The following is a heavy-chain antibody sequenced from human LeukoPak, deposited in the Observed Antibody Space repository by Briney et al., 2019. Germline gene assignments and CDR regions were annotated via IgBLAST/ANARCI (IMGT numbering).Heavy chain of an antibody. J-gene: IGHJ4*02. Sequence: SETLSLTCTVSGGSVSRGSYYWSWIRQPPGKGLEWIGYIYYSGSTNYNPSLKSRVTISVDTSKNQFSLKLSSVTAADTAVYYCARKYSSSFDYWGQGTLVTVSS. CDR1: GGSVSRGSYY. CDR2: IYYSGST. D-gene: IGHD6-6*01. V-gene: IGHV4-61*01. CDR3: ARKYSSSFDY.